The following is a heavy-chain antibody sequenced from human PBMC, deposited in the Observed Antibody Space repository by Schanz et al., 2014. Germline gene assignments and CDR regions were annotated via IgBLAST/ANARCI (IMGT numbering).Heavy chain of an antibody. CDR3: AKDPAGSDILTALRN. J-gene: IGHJ1*01. D-gene: IGHD3-9*01. Sequence: EVQLVESGGGLVRPGGSLRLSCTTSGLIFSTYTLNWVRQAPGKGLEWISYIIFSGNTVYYADSVKGRFTISRDNTKNTLKLQMNSLSAEDAAVYYVAKDPAGSDILTALRNWGQGTLVTVSS. V-gene: IGHV3-48*01. CDR2: IIFSGNTV. CDR1: GLIFSTYT.